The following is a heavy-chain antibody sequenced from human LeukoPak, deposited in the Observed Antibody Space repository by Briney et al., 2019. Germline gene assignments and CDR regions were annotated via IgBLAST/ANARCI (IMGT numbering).Heavy chain of an antibody. J-gene: IGHJ4*02. CDR1: GYTFTGYY. V-gene: IGHV1-2*02. CDR2: INPNSGGT. D-gene: IGHD3-22*01. Sequence: ASVKVSCKASGYTFTGYYMHWVRQAPGQGLEWMGWINPNSGGTNYAQKFQGRVTMTRDTSISTAYMELSRLRSDDTAVYYCARGPRYYYDSSGYYPFDYWGQGTLVTVSS. CDR3: ARGPRYYYDSSGYYPFDY.